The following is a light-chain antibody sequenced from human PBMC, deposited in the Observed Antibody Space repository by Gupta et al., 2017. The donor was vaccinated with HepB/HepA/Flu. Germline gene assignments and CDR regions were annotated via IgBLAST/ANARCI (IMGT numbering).Light chain of an antibody. CDR1: ALPKIY. V-gene: IGLV3-10*01. J-gene: IGLJ3*02. CDR3: YSTDSSGNHGV. Sequence: SYELPQPPSVPVSPGQTARITCSGDALPKIYPHWYHPRSARAPVLVSYEGTKLPSVHPERFSGSSSGTMATLTISGGQVEDEADYYCYSTDSSGNHGVFGGGTKLTVL. CDR2: EGT.